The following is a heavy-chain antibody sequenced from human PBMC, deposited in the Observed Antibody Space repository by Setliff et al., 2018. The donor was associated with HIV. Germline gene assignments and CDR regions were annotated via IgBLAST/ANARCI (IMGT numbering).Heavy chain of an antibody. V-gene: IGHV3-30*01. CDR2: ISYDGSKI. CDR3: ARDSYTPFLILFYMDF. J-gene: IGHJ6*03. Sequence: QPGGSLRLSCAASGFTFSSYAMYWVRQAPGKGLEWVAIISYDGSKIYYADSVKGRFTISRDNSNNTLYLQMNSMRAEDTAVYYCARDSYTPFLILFYMDFWGEGTTVTVSS. CDR1: GFTFSSYA. D-gene: IGHD2-21*01.